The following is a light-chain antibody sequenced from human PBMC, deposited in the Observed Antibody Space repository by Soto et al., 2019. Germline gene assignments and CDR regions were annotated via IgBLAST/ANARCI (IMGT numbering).Light chain of an antibody. J-gene: IGLJ2*01. V-gene: IGLV2-14*01. CDR1: SSDVGGYNY. CDR2: DVS. CDR3: SSYTSSSTLDVV. Sequence: QSALTQPASVSGSPGQSITISCTGTSSDVGGYNYVSWYQQHPGKAPKLMIYDVSNRPSGVSNRFSGSKSGNTASLTISGLQAEDEADYYCSSYTSSSTLDVVCGGGTKLTVL.